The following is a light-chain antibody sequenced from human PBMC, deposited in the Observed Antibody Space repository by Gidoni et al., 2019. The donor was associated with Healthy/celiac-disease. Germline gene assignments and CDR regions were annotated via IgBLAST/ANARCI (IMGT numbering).Light chain of an antibody. J-gene: IGKJ4*01. CDR1: PSVSSSY. V-gene: IGKV3-20*01. CDR2: GAS. CDR3: QQYGSSPLT. Sequence: EIVLTQSPGTLSLSPGERATLSCMASPSVSSSYLAWYQQKPGQAPRLLIYGASSRATGIPDRFSGSGSGTDFTLTISRLEPEDFAVYYCQQYGSSPLTFGGGTKVEFK.